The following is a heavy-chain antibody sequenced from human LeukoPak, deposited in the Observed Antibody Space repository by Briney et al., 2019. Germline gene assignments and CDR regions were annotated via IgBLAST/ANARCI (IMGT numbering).Heavy chain of an antibody. Sequence: GESLKISCKTSGHNFSDYWIAWVRQMPGKGLEWMGIIYPGDSDTRYSPSFQGQVTISADKSISTAYLQWSSLKASDTAMYYCARRRFHYYDSSGYNVGAFDIWGQGTMVTVSS. V-gene: IGHV5-51*01. D-gene: IGHD3-22*01. CDR1: GHNFSDYW. J-gene: IGHJ3*02. CDR2: IYPGDSDT. CDR3: ARRRFHYYDSSGYNVGAFDI.